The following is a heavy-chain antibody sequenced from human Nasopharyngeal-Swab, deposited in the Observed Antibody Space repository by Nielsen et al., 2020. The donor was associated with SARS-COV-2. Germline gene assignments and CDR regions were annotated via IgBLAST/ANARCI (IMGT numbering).Heavy chain of an antibody. CDR1: GFTFSTYA. D-gene: IGHD1-7*01. J-gene: IGHJ6*02. Sequence: GEPLKISCAASGFTFSTYAMNWVRQAPGKGLEWVAVISYDGPNKYYADSVKGRFTVSRGNSKNTLYLQMNSLRAEDTAVYYCARPRRELRVYYGMDVWGQGTTVTVSS. CDR3: ARPRRELRVYYGMDV. V-gene: IGHV3-30-3*01. CDR2: ISYDGPNK.